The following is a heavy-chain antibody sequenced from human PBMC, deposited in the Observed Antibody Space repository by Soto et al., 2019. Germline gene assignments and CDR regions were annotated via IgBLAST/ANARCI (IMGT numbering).Heavy chain of an antibody. D-gene: IGHD1-1*01. Sequence: EVQLVESGGGLVQPGGSLRLSCAASGFTVSSNYMSWVRQAPGKGLEWVSVIYSGGSTYYADSVKGRFTISRDNSKNTLYLQMNSLRAEDTAVYYCARGATGTTDYYYYMDVWGKGTTVTVSS. V-gene: IGHV3-66*01. CDR3: ARGATGTTDYYYYMDV. J-gene: IGHJ6*03. CDR2: IYSGGST. CDR1: GFTVSSNY.